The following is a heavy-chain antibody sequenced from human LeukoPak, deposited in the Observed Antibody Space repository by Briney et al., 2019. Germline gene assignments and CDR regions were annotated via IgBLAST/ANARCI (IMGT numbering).Heavy chain of an antibody. Sequence: PGGSLRLSCAASGFTFTSCAMSWVRQAPGKGLEWVSGISVSGSTYYADSVKGRFTISRDNPKNTLYLQMNSLRAEDTAVYYCAEDTSRVMITFGGVIAIGYFGYWGQGALVTVSS. D-gene: IGHD3-16*02. V-gene: IGHV3-23*01. CDR1: GFTFTSCA. CDR3: AEDTSRVMITFGGVIAIGYFGY. CDR2: ISVSGST. J-gene: IGHJ4*02.